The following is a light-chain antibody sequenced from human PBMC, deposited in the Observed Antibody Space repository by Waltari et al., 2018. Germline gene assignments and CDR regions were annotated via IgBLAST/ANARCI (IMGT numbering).Light chain of an antibody. Sequence: SALTQPASVSGSLGQSITFSCTGTSSDVGGYNYVAWYQQHPGKAPKLMIHDVSNRPPGVSSRFSGSKSGNTVSLTISGLQADDEADYYCISYSSATPGNVVIGGGTKLTVL. V-gene: IGLV2-14*01. CDR2: DVS. J-gene: IGLJ2*01. CDR1: SSDVGGYNY. CDR3: ISYSSATPGNVV.